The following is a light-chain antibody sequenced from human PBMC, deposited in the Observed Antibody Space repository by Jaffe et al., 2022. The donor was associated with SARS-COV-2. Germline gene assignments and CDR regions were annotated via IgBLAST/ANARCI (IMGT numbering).Light chain of an antibody. J-gene: IGKJ4*01. Sequence: DIQMTQSPSSLSASVGDRVTITCRASQGISNFLAWFQQKPGKVPRLLMHTASAVQSGVPSRFSGSGSGTDFTLTISSLQPEDVATYYCQKYNSAPLTFGGGTKVEIK. CDR1: QGISNF. V-gene: IGKV1-27*01. CDR3: QKYNSAPLT. CDR2: TAS.